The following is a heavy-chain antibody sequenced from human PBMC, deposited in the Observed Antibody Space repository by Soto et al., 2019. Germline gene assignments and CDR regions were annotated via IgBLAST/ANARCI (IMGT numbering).Heavy chain of an antibody. V-gene: IGHV3-66*01. Sequence: EVQLVESGGGLVQPGGSLRLSCAASGFPVSTNYVSCVRQAPGNGLEWVSIIYDGGSTYYADSVKGRFTITRDNFKNMLYLQMNSLRAEDTAVYYCARGDGDYGRRLDPWGQGTQVTVSS. CDR3: ARGDGDYGRRLDP. CDR1: GFPVSTNY. J-gene: IGHJ5*02. CDR2: IYDGGST. D-gene: IGHD4-17*01.